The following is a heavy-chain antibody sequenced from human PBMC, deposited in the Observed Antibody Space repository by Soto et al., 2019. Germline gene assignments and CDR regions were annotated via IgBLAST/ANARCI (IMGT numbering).Heavy chain of an antibody. CDR1: GGSISSGGSN. Sequence: QVQLQESGPGLVKPSQTLSLTCTVSGGSISSGGSNWGWIGRPPGKGLGWFGYIYYSGSTYYNPSLKSRVTISVDTSKNQFSLKLSSVTAADTAVYYCARDIPLCGGDCGNAFDIWGQGTMVTVSS. CDR3: ARDIPLCGGDCGNAFDI. D-gene: IGHD2-21*02. CDR2: IYYSGST. J-gene: IGHJ3*02. V-gene: IGHV4-31*03.